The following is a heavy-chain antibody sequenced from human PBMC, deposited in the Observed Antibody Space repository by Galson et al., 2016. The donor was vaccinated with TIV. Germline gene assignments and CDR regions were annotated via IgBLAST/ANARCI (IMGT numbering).Heavy chain of an antibody. V-gene: IGHV1-69*06. Sequence: SVKVSCKASGGIFNSYAVSWVRQAPGQGLELMGGIIGIFGTATYAQKFQGRVTITADKSSSTVYMELSSLRSADTAVYYFARGDTYYESTFDYWGQGTLVTVSS. CDR2: IIGIFGTA. D-gene: IGHD3-22*01. CDR1: GGIFNSYA. J-gene: IGHJ4*02. CDR3: ARGDTYYESTFDY.